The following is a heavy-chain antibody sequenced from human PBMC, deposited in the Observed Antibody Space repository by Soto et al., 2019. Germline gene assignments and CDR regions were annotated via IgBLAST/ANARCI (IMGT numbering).Heavy chain of an antibody. J-gene: IGHJ4*02. CDR1: GYTFTNYD. CDR2: ISTSNGST. V-gene: IGHV1-18*01. CDR3: ARHDRQHYYYDGYLRFFDY. Sequence: QLVQSGAEVRKPGASVKVSCKASGYTFTNYDINWVRQAPGQGLEWMGWISTSNGSTLYAQKLQGRVSMTTDTATSTAYMELRSLRSDDTAVFYCARHDRQHYYYDGYLRFFDYWGQGTLVTVSS. D-gene: IGHD3-22*01.